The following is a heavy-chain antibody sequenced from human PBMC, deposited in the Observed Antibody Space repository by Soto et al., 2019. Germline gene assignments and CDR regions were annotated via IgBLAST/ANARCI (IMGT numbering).Heavy chain of an antibody. J-gene: IGHJ6*02. V-gene: IGHV4-39*01. CDR2: IYYSGST. Sequence: QLQLQESGPGLVKPSETLSLTCTVSGGSISSSSYYWGWIRQPPGKGLEWIGSIYYSGSTYYNPSLKSRVTISVDTSKNQFSLTLSSVTAADTAVYYCARASVAAKYYYYGMDVWGQGTTVTVSS. CDR3: ARASVAAKYYYYGMDV. CDR1: GGSISSSSYY. D-gene: IGHD2-15*01.